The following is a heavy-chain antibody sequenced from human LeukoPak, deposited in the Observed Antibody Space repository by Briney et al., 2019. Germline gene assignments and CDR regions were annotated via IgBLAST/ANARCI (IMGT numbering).Heavy chain of an antibody. Sequence: PGGSLRLSCAASGFTFSSYSMNWVRQAPGKGLEWVSVIYSGGDTYYADSVKGRFTISRDNSKNTLYLQMNILRAEDTAVYYCARDKVQYYGSGSLTRSYYYYGMDVWGQGTTVTVSS. CDR3: ARDKVQYYGSGSLTRSYYYYGMDV. CDR2: IYSGGDT. V-gene: IGHV3-66*01. J-gene: IGHJ6*02. CDR1: GFTFSSYS. D-gene: IGHD3-10*01.